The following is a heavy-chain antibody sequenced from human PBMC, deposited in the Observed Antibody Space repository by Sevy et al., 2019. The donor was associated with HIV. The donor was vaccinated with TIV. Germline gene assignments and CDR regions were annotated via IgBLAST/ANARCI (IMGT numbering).Heavy chain of an antibody. D-gene: IGHD2-2*01. CDR2: ISSSGSTI. CDR1: GFTFNDYY. V-gene: IGHV3-11*01. CDR3: ARGYCSSTSCSPDY. J-gene: IGHJ4*02. Sequence: GGSLRLSCAASGFTFNDYYMSWIRQAPGKGLEWVSYISSSGSTIYYADSVKGRFTISRDNAKNSLYLQMNSLRAEDTAVYYCARGYCSSTSCSPDYWGQGTLVTVSS.